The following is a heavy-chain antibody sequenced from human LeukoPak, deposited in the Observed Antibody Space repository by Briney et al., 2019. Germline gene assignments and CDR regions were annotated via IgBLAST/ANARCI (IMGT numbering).Heavy chain of an antibody. Sequence: SETLSLTCAVYGGSFSGYYWSWIRQPPGKGLEWIGEINHSGSTNYNPSLKSRVTISVDTSKNQFSLKLSSVTAADTAVYYCARGRKSRVYDYVWGSYLDAFDIWGQGTMVTVSS. CDR1: GGSFSGYY. J-gene: IGHJ3*02. CDR3: ARGRKSRVYDYVWGSYLDAFDI. V-gene: IGHV4-34*01. CDR2: INHSGST. D-gene: IGHD3-16*01.